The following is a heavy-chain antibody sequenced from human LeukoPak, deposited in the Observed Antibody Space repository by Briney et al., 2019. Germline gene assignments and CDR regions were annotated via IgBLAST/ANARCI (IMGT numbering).Heavy chain of an antibody. J-gene: IGHJ4*02. CDR3: AKDHCSAWHFDD. CDR2: ISYDGSNK. CDR1: GFTFSSYG. D-gene: IGHD6-19*01. Sequence: GGSLRLSCAASGFTFSSYGMHWVRQAPGKGLEWVAVISYDGSNKYYADSVKGRFTISRDNSKNTLYLQMNSLRAEDTAVYYCAKDHCSAWHFDDWGQGTLVTVSS. V-gene: IGHV3-30*18.